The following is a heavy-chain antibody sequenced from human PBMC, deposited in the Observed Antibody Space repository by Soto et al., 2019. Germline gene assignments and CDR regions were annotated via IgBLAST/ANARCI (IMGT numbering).Heavy chain of an antibody. Sequence: QVQLVQSGAEVKKPGSSVKVSCKASGGTFSSYAISWVRQAPGQGLEWMGGIIPVFGTANYAQKFQGRVTITADASTSTASMGLSSLGSGDTAVYYCAFTRVRGVIPPPDYWGQGTLVTVSS. D-gene: IGHD3-10*01. J-gene: IGHJ4*02. V-gene: IGHV1-69*01. CDR1: GGTFSSYA. CDR3: AFTRVRGVIPPPDY. CDR2: IIPVFGTA.